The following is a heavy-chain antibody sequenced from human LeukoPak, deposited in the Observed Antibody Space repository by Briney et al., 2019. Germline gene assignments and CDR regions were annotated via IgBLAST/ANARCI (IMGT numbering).Heavy chain of an antibody. Sequence: PGGSLRLSCAASGFTFSRYWMSWVRQAPGKGLEWVANIKHDGSEKYYADSVKGRFTISRDNAKNSLYLQMNSLRAEDTAVYYCARDRGYSQDYWGQGTLVTVSS. CDR3: ARDRGYSQDY. CDR2: IKHDGSEK. CDR1: GFTFSRYW. V-gene: IGHV3-7*01. D-gene: IGHD5-18*01. J-gene: IGHJ4*02.